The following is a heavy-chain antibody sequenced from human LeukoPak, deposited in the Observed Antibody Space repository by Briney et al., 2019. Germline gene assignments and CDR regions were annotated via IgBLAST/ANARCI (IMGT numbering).Heavy chain of an antibody. CDR3: ARASVQIVVVPAASRYYYYGMDV. CDR1: GFTFSSYS. J-gene: IGHJ6*02. CDR2: ISSSSSYI. D-gene: IGHD2-2*01. V-gene: IGHV3-21*01. Sequence: GGSLRLSCAASGFTFSSYSMNWVRQAPGKGLEWVSSISSSSSYIYYADSVKGRFTISRDKAKNSLYLQMNSLRAEDTAVYYCARASVQIVVVPAASRYYYYGMDVWGQGTTVTVSS.